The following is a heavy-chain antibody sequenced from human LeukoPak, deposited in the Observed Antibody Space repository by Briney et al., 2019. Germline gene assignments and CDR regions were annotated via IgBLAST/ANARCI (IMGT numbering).Heavy chain of an antibody. J-gene: IGHJ6*03. CDR3: ARPSGCSSTSCSRYMDV. V-gene: IGHV4-34*01. Sequence: KPSETLSLTCAVYGGSFSGYYWSWIRQPPGKGLEWIGEINHSGSTNYNPSLKSRVTISVDTSKNQFSLKLSSVTAADTAVYYCARPSGCSSTSCSRYMDVWGKGTTVTVSS. CDR2: INHSGST. CDR1: GGSFSGYY. D-gene: IGHD2-2*01.